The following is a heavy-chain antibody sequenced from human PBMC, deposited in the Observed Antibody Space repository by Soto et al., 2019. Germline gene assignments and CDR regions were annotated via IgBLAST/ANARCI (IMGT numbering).Heavy chain of an antibody. V-gene: IGHV1-8*01. D-gene: IGHD3-16*01. CDR1: GYTFSDFD. CDR3: ARGNPFNYAGFDV. Sequence: QAHLEQSGAEVKRPGASVKVSCKAAGYTFSDFDINWLRQASGQGPEWMGRMNAKSGDTFFAQRFQGKFNMTWDTSLSTDYMEVGSLTSDDTAMYYCARGNPFNYAGFDVWGQGTTVAVSS. CDR2: MNAKSGDT. J-gene: IGHJ6*02.